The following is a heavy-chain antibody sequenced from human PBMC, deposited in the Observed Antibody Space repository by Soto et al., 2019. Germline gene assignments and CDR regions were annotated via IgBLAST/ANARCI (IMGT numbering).Heavy chain of an antibody. CDR3: ARVSYCGGDCYSTPPDY. CDR2: ISSSSSYI. CDR1: GFTFSSYS. Sequence: EVQLVESGGGLVKPGGSLRLSCAASGFTFSSYSMNWVRQAPGKGLEWVSSISSSSSYIYYADSVKGRFTISRDNAKNSLYRQMNSLRAEDTAVYYCARVSYCGGDCYSTPPDYWGQGTLVTVSS. J-gene: IGHJ4*02. D-gene: IGHD2-21*02. V-gene: IGHV3-21*01.